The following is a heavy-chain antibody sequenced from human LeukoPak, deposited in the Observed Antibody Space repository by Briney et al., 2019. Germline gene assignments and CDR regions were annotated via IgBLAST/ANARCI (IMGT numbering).Heavy chain of an antibody. V-gene: IGHV3-11*01. CDR3: VRDGGGVYVPQRFET. CDR1: GFTFSDDY. Sequence: GGSLRLSCAASGFTFSDDYMSWIRQPPGKGLEWIAYISRSSSNIWSAASVRGRFSISRDNAKNSLFLQMDSLRVDDTAVYYCVRDGGGVYVPQRFETWGRGTLVSVSS. D-gene: IGHD3-10*02. J-gene: IGHJ5*01. CDR2: ISRSSSNI.